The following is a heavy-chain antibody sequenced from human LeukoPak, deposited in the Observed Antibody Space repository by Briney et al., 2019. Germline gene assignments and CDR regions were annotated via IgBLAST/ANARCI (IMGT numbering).Heavy chain of an antibody. CDR2: IYYSGST. CDR1: GGSITSYY. Sequence: SETLSLTCTVSGGSITSYYWSWIRQPPGKGLEWIGYIYYSGSTNYNPSLKSRVTISVDTSKNQFSLKLSSVTAADTAVYYCARGGLYGYYYDSSGYYTDYWGQGTLVTVSS. D-gene: IGHD3-22*01. V-gene: IGHV4-59*01. CDR3: ARGGLYGYYYDSSGYYTDY. J-gene: IGHJ4*02.